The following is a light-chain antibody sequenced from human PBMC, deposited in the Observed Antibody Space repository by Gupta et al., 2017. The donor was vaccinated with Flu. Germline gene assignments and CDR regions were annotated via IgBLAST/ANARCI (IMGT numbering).Light chain of an antibody. CDR1: QSVTSH. CDR2: DAS. V-gene: IGKV3-11*01. Sequence: PSTLSSSPGDRATLTCRASQSVTSHLAWYQHKPGQAPRLLIYDASNRATGIPSRFSGSGSGTDFTLTISSLEPEDFAVYYCQQRRNWPVTFGGGTKVEIK. J-gene: IGKJ4*01. CDR3: QQRRNWPVT.